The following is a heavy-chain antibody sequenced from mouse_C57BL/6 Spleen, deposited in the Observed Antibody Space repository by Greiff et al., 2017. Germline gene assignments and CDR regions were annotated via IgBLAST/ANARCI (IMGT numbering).Heavy chain of an antibody. Sequence: QVQLQQPGTELVKPGASVKLSCKASGYTFTSYWMHWVKQRPGQGLEWIGNINPSNGGTNYNEKFKSKATLTLDKSSSTAYMQLSSLTSEDSAVYYFASGRPYYDYDPFDYWGQGTTLTVSS. CDR2: INPSNGGT. V-gene: IGHV1-53*01. CDR1: GYTFTSYW. CDR3: ASGRPYYDYDPFDY. D-gene: IGHD2-4*01. J-gene: IGHJ2*01.